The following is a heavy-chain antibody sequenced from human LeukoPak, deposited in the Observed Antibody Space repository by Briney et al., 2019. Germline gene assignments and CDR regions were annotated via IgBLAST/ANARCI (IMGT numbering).Heavy chain of an antibody. J-gene: IGHJ4*02. CDR1: GYTFTSYY. D-gene: IGHD6-13*01. CDR3: ARDRAAAGLFDY. V-gene: IGHV1-2*02. Sequence: ASVKVSCKASGYTFTSYYMHWVRQAPGQGLEWMGWINPNSGGTNYAQKFQGRVTMTRDTSISTAYMELSRLRSDDTAVYYCARDRAAAGLFDYWGQGTLVTVSS. CDR2: INPNSGGT.